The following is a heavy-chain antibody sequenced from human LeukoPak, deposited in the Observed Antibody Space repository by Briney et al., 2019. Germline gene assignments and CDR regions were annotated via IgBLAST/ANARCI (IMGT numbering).Heavy chain of an antibody. CDR1: GGSISSYY. V-gene: IGHV4-59*08. CDR3: ASGLWDYYFDY. CDR2: IYYSGST. Sequence: PSETLSLTCTVSGGSISSYYWSWIRQPPGKGLEWIGYIYYSGSTNYNPSLKSRVTISVDTSKNQFSLKLSSVTAADTAVYYCASGLWDYYFDYWGQGTLVTVSS. J-gene: IGHJ4*02. D-gene: IGHD2/OR15-2a*01.